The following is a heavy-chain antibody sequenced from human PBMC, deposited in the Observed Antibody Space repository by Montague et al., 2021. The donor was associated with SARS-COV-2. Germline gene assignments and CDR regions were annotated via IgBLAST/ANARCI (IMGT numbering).Heavy chain of an antibody. D-gene: IGHD2-2*01. CDR3: ARTIVVVSAASRYFDL. Sequence: SETLSLTCTVSGGSISGYYWTRIRQPPGKGLEWIGYIFYNGDTNYNPSLKSRVTISVDTSKTQFSLKLNSVTAADTAVYYCARTIVVVSAASRYFDLWGRGTLVTVSS. V-gene: IGHV4-59*01. CDR1: GGSISGYY. CDR2: IFYNGDT. J-gene: IGHJ2*01.